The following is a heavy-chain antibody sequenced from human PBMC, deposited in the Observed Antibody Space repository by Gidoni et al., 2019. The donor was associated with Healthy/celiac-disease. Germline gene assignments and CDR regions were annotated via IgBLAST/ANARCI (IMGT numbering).Heavy chain of an antibody. CDR2: IYHSGST. Sequence: QVQLQESGPGLVKPSETLSLTCPVSGYSISSGYYWGWIRQPPGKGLEWIGSIYHSGSTYYNPSLKSRVTISVDTSKNQFSLKLSSVTAADTAVYDCARGLAVYYGSGSYYKGINWFDPWGQGTLVTVSS. V-gene: IGHV4-38-2*02. D-gene: IGHD3-10*01. CDR1: GYSISSGYY. CDR3: ARGLAVYYGSGSYYKGINWFDP. J-gene: IGHJ5*02.